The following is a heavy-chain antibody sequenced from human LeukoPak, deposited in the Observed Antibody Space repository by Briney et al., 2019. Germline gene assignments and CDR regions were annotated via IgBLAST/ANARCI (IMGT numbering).Heavy chain of an antibody. CDR1: GGSISSTSFY. V-gene: IGHV4-39*02. J-gene: IGHJ4*02. D-gene: IGHD6-13*01. CDR2: IDYSEST. CDR3: AGSWEDSSCWAFDY. Sequence: SETLSLTCSVSGGSISSTSFYWGWIRQPPGKGLEWIGSIDYSESTYYNPSLKSRVTISVDKSKNHFYLKVNSVTAADTAVYYCAGSWEDSSCWAFDYWGQGTLVTVSS.